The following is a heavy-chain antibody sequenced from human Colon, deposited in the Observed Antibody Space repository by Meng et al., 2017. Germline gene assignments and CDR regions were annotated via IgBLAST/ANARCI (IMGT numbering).Heavy chain of an antibody. CDR1: GGSVSGFY. CDR3: ATGLRHGDWFDP. V-gene: IGHV4-34*02. Sequence: VQVQPGGEGGFKLSDTLSLPCSVSGGSVSGFYWSWIRQPPGKGLEWIGEIDHFGISNYNSSLKGRLTMSVDTSKKQISLTLTSVTAADTAVYYCATGLRHGDWFDPWGPGTLVTVSS. D-gene: IGHD4-17*01. J-gene: IGHJ5*02. CDR2: IDHFGIS.